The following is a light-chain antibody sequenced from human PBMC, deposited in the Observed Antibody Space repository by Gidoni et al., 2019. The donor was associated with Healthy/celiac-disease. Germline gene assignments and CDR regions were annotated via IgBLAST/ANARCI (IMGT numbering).Light chain of an antibody. J-gene: IGKJ1*01. Sequence: EIVLTHPPATLSLSLGERATLSCRSSQSVSSYLAWYQQKPGQAPRLLIDDASNRATGIPARFSGSGSGTDFTLTISSLEPEDFAVYYCQQRSNWTFGQGTKVEIK. CDR3: QQRSNWT. V-gene: IGKV3-11*01. CDR2: DAS. CDR1: QSVSSY.